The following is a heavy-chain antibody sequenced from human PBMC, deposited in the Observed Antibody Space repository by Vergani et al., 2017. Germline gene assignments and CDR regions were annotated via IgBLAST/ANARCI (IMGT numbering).Heavy chain of an antibody. CDR3: ARSRIYYGAGSPDY. CDR1: GASVNSYY. V-gene: IGHV4-59*02. J-gene: IGHJ4*02. D-gene: IGHD3-10*01. Sequence: QVKLQESGPGLVKPSETLSLTCTVSGASVNSYYWSWIRQPPGKGLEWMGYVSFRGATLYDPSVKGRRTISLKTSSNQFSLYLTSVTAADTAVYYCARSRIYYGAGSPDYWGQGTLVTVSS. CDR2: VSFRGAT.